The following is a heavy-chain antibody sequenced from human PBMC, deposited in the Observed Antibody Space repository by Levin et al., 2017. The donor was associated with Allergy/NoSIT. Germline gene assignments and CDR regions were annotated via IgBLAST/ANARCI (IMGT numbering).Heavy chain of an antibody. Sequence: GGSLRLSCAASGFTFSSYSMNWVRQAPGKGLEWVSSISSSSSYIYYADSVKGRFTISRDNAKNSLYLQMNSLRAEDTAVYYCASTKVLVGGGFEYWGQGTLVTVSS. D-gene: IGHD2-8*02. V-gene: IGHV3-21*01. CDR2: ISSSSSYI. CDR1: GFTFSSYS. J-gene: IGHJ4*02. CDR3: ASTKVLVGGGFEY.